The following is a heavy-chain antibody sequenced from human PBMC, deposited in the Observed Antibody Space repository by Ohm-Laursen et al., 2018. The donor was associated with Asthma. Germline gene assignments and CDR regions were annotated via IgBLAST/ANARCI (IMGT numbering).Heavy chain of an antibody. CDR3: ARDVMEWYLPAFDF. CDR2: GGSYYDGGLK. D-gene: IGHD3-3*01. V-gene: IGHV3-30-3*01. J-gene: IGHJ4*02. Sequence: SLRLSCTAPGFTLRSYAMHWVRQAPGKGLEWVAVGGSYYDGGLKYYADSVNGRFTVSRDDSKNTLYLQMNSLRPDDTAVYYCARDVMEWYLPAFDFWGQGTLVTVSS. CDR1: GFTLRSYA.